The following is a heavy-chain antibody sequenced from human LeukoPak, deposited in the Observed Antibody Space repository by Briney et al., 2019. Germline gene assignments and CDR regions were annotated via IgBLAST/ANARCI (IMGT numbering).Heavy chain of an antibody. CDR1: GGSIGISNYY. J-gene: IGHJ3*02. CDR3: ARVDYYDILGGAFDI. CDR2: MSYSGRT. V-gene: IGHV4-39*07. Sequence: SETLSLTCTVSGGSIGISNYYWGWIRQPPGKGLEWIGSMSYSGRTYYNPSLKTRVTVSLDTSKNQFSLKLSSVTAADTAVYYCARVDYYDILGGAFDIWGQGTMVTVSS. D-gene: IGHD3-9*01.